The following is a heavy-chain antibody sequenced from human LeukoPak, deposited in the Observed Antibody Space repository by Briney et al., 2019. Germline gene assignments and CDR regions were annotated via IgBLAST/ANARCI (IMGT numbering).Heavy chain of an antibody. CDR3: AVHRNYYDSSGYYYGYFDY. Sequence: ASVKVSCKASGYTFTSYYMHWVRQAPGQGLEWMGWINPNSGGTNYAQKFQGRVTMTRDTSISTACMELSRLRSDDTAVYYCAVHRNYYDSSGYYYGYFDYWGQGTLVTVSS. CDR2: INPNSGGT. D-gene: IGHD3-22*01. V-gene: IGHV1-2*02. J-gene: IGHJ4*02. CDR1: GYTFTSYY.